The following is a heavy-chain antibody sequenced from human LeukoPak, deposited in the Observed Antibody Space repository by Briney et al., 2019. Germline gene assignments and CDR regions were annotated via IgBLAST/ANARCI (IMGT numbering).Heavy chain of an antibody. CDR3: ARGYGGIYYYYMDV. D-gene: IGHD5-12*01. CDR1: GGSISSSSYY. V-gene: IGHV4-39*07. J-gene: IGHJ6*03. CDR2: IYYSGST. Sequence: RPSETLSLTWTVSGGSISSSSYYWGWIRQPAGKGPEWIGNIYYSGSTYYNPSLKSRVTISVDTSKNQFSLKLRSVTAADTAVYYCARGYGGIYYYYMDVWGKGTTVTVSS.